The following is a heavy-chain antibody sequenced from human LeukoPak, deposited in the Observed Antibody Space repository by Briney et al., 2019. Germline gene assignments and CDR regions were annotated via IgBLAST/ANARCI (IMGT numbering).Heavy chain of an antibody. CDR1: GYTFTSYA. J-gene: IGHJ4*02. Sequence: ASVKVSCKASGYTFTSYAMNWVRQAPGQGLEWMGWINTNTGNPTYAQGFTGRFVFSLDASVSTAYLQISSLKAEDTAVYYCARGGGLLWFGELSYPDYWGQGTLVTVSS. CDR3: ARGGGLLWFGELSYPDY. D-gene: IGHD3-10*01. CDR2: INTNTGNP. V-gene: IGHV7-4-1*02.